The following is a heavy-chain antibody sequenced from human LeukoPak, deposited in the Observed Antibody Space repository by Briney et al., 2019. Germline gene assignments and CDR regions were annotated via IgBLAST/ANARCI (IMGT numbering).Heavy chain of an antibody. CDR2: INPNSGDT. V-gene: IGHV1-2*02. J-gene: IGHJ6*03. CDR1: RYIFTGYY. D-gene: IGHD2-15*01. Sequence: ASVKVSCKASRYIFTGYYMHWVRQAPGQGLEWMAWINPNSGDTNYAQKFQGRVTMTRDTSISTAYMELSRLRSDDTAVYYCARDRGVDYCSGGSCSHYYYYMDVWGKGTTVTISS. CDR3: ARDRGVDYCSGGSCSHYYYYMDV.